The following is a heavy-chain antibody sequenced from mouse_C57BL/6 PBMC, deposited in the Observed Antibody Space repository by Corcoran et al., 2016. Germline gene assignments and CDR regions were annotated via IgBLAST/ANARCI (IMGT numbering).Heavy chain of an antibody. CDR3: ARFYYYGSSYWYFDV. D-gene: IGHD1-1*01. V-gene: IGHV1-26*01. CDR1: GYTFTDYY. CDR2: INPNNGGT. J-gene: IGHJ1*03. Sequence: EVQLQQSGPELVKPGASVKISCTASGYTFTDYYMNWVKQSHGKSLEWIGDINPNNGGTSYNQKFKGKATLTVDKSSSTAYMELRSLTSEDSAVYYCARFYYYGSSYWYFDVWGTGTTVTVSS.